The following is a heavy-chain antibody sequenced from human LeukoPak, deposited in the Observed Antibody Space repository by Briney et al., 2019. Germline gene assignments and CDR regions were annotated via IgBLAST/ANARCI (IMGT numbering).Heavy chain of an antibody. J-gene: IGHJ5*01. V-gene: IGHV3-21*01. Sequence: GGSLRLSCAASGFTFSSYTTNWVRQAPGKGLEWVSCISSSSSYIYYADSVKGRFTISRDNTKNSLILQMDSLIAEDTAVYYCARGKTAFDILTGYDSWGQGTLVTVSS. D-gene: IGHD3-9*01. CDR2: ISSSSSYI. CDR1: GFTFSSYT. CDR3: ARGKTAFDILTGYDS.